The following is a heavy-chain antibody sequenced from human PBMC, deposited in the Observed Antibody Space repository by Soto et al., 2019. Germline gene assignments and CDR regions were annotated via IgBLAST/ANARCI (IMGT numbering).Heavy chain of an antibody. Sequence: RASVKVSCKASGYTFTGYYMHWVRQAPGQGLEWMGWINPNSGGTNYAQKFQGRVTMTRDTSISTAYMELSRLRSDDTAVYYCARVPKPVLYYYDSSGYSDYWGQGTLVTVSS. CDR2: INPNSGGT. V-gene: IGHV1-2*02. CDR1: GYTFTGYY. J-gene: IGHJ4*02. CDR3: ARVPKPVLYYYDSSGYSDY. D-gene: IGHD3-22*01.